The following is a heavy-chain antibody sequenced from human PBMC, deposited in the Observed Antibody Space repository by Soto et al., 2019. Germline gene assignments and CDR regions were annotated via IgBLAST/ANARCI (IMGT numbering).Heavy chain of an antibody. CDR3: AKDRWYSSGWYNYYGMDV. CDR2: ISDTGGST. CDR1: GFTFSTCA. Sequence: EVQLLDSGGGLVQPGGSLRLSCAASGFTFSTCAMTWVRQAPGKGLEWVSGISDTGGSTYYADSVKGRFTIYRDNSKNTMYLQMNSLKAEDTAVYYCAKDRWYSSGWYNYYGMDVWGQGTTVTVSS. D-gene: IGHD6-19*01. V-gene: IGHV3-23*01. J-gene: IGHJ6*02.